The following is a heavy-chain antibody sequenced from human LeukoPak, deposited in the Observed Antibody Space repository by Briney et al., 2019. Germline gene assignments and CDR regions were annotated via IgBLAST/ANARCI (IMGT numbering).Heavy chain of an antibody. J-gene: IGHJ4*01. Sequence: GGSLRLSCEASGFTFSNYAMSWVRQAPGKGLQWVSVFSGNSGATVYADSVKGRFTISRDNSKNTLYLQMTSLKAEDTALYYCARGSPTGYAWYEFDYWGHGTLVTVSS. CDR1: GFTFSNYA. CDR2: FSGNSGAT. D-gene: IGHD2-2*01. CDR3: ARGSPTGYAWYEFDY. V-gene: IGHV3-23*01.